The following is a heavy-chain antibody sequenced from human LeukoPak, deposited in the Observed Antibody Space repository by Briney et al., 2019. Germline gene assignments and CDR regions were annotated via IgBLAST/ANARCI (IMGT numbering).Heavy chain of an antibody. J-gene: IGHJ4*02. Sequence: GGSLRLSCTASGFTFSSYAMSWVRQAPGKGLEWVSSISGSGGSTYYADSVKGRFTISRDNPKNTLYLLMNSLRAEDTAVYYCARYSYGIFDYWGQGTLVTVSS. CDR2: ISGSGGST. CDR3: ARYSYGIFDY. D-gene: IGHD5-18*01. CDR1: GFTFSSYA. V-gene: IGHV3-23*01.